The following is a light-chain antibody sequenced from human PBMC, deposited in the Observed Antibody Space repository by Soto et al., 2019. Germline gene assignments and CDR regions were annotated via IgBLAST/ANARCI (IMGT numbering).Light chain of an antibody. CDR2: GAS. Sequence: EIVLTQSPGTLSLSPGERATLSCRASQSVNSNYLAWYQQKPGQAPRLLIYGASSSATGVADRFTGSGSGTDFTLIVNRLEPKHFAVYYCQQYDTSPPVTVGPGTKVDTK. CDR3: QQYDTSPPVT. V-gene: IGKV3-20*01. J-gene: IGKJ3*01. CDR1: QSVNSNY.